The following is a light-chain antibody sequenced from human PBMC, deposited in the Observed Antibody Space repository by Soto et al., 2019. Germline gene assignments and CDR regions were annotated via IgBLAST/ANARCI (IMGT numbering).Light chain of an antibody. Sequence: QSALTQPASVSGSPGQSITISCTGTNSDVGGCNYVSYYLQHPGKAPKFMIYDVNNRPSGVSIRFSGSKSGNTASLTFSGLQAEDEADYYCSSHTKSSPVFGAGTKVTVL. CDR3: SSHTKSSPV. J-gene: IGLJ1*01. CDR1: NSDVGGCNY. CDR2: DVN. V-gene: IGLV2-14*01.